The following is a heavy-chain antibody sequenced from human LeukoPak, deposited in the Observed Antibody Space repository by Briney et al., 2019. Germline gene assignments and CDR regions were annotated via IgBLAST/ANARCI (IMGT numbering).Heavy chain of an antibody. CDR3: AKDMGVLNPPVY. V-gene: IGHV3-30-3*01. J-gene: IGHJ4*02. D-gene: IGHD3-10*01. CDR2: ISYDGSNK. CDR1: GFTFSSYA. Sequence: GGSLRLSCAASGFTFSSYAMHWVRQAPGKGLEWVAVISYDGSNKYYADSVKGRFTISRDNSKNTLYLQMNSLRAEDTAVYYCAKDMGVLNPPVYWGQGTLVTVSS.